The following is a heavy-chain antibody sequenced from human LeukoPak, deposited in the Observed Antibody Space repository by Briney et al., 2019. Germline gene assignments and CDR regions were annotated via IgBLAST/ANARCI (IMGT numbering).Heavy chain of an antibody. V-gene: IGHV1-69*05. Sequence: SVKVSCKASGGTFSSYAISWVRQAPGQGLEWMGGIIPIFGTANYAQKLQGRVTMTTDTSTSTAYMELRSLRSDDTAVYYCARIMTTVTTIDYWGQGTLVTISS. CDR1: GGTFSSYA. CDR2: IIPIFGTA. J-gene: IGHJ4*02. D-gene: IGHD4-17*01. CDR3: ARIMTTVTTIDY.